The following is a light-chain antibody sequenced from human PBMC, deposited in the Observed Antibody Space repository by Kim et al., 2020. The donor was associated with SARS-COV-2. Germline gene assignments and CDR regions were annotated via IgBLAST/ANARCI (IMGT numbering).Light chain of an antibody. Sequence: GQSFTISCTGATADFGYYKRVSWYQQPPGSAPKLLIYEIINRPSGVPDRFSGSKSGNTASLTISGLQAEDEADYYCSSYTTSDTLVFGGGTKLTVL. J-gene: IGLJ2*01. CDR3: SSYTTSDTLV. V-gene: IGLV2-18*02. CDR2: EII. CDR1: TADFGYYKR.